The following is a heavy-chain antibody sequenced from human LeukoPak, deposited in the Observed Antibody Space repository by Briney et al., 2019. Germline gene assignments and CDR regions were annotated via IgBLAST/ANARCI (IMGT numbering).Heavy chain of an antibody. J-gene: IGHJ4*02. Sequence: GGSLILSCEASGFTFSSYAMSWVRQAPGKGLEWVSAISGSGGSTYYADSVKGRFTISRDNSKNTLYLQMNSLRAEDTAVYYCAKDSGYSYGPTPVDYWGQGTLVTVSS. D-gene: IGHD5-18*01. CDR2: ISGSGGST. CDR3: AKDSGYSYGPTPVDY. V-gene: IGHV3-23*01. CDR1: GFTFSSYA.